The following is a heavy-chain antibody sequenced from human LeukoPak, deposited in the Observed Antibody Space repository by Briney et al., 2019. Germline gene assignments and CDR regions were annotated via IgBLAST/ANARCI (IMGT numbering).Heavy chain of an antibody. CDR3: AKDIVVVPAAIILSVAFDI. CDR2: IRYDGSNK. CDR1: GFTFSSYG. D-gene: IGHD2-2*01. J-gene: IGHJ3*02. V-gene: IGHV3-30*02. Sequence: HPGGSLRLSCAASGFTFSSYGMHWVRQAPGKGLEWVAFIRYDGSNKYYADSVKGRFTISRDNSKNTLYLQMNSLRAEDTAVYHCAKDIVVVPAAIILSVAFDIWGQGTMVTVSS.